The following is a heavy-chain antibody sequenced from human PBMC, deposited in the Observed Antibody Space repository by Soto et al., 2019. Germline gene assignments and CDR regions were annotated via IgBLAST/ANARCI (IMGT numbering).Heavy chain of an antibody. V-gene: IGHV2-5*02. CDR1: GFSLSTSRVG. CDR3: AHRYNWNEFDY. J-gene: IGHJ4*02. D-gene: IGHD1-1*01. Sequence: SRPTLVNPTQTLTLTCTVSGFSLSTSRVGVGWIRQPPGKALEWLALIYWDDDKRYSPSLKSRLTITKDTSKNQVVLTVTNMDPVDTATYYCAHRYNWNEFDYWGQGTLVTVSS. CDR2: IYWDDDK.